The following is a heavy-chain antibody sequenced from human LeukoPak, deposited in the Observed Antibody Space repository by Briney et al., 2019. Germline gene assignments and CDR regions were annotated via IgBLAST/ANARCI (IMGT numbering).Heavy chain of an antibody. CDR2: ITYGGSNK. CDR1: GFTFSSYG. J-gene: IGHJ4*02. CDR3: AKGGLWF. D-gene: IGHD3-10*01. Sequence: GRSLRLSCAASGFTFSSYGMHWVRQAPGKGLEWVAFITYGGSNKYYADSVKGRFTISRDNSKNTLYLQMNSLRAGDTAVYYCAKGGLWFGGQGTLVTVSS. V-gene: IGHV3-30*18.